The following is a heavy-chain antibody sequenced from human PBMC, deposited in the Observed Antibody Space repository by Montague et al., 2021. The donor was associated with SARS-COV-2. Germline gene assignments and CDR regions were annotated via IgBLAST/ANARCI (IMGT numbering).Heavy chain of an antibody. V-gene: IGHV4-59*01. D-gene: IGHD3-9*01. CDR1: GGSISRYY. CDR3: ARSRENYNILTGYPYYFDY. J-gene: IGHJ4*02. CDR2: IYYSGST. Sequence: SETLSLTCIVSGGSISRYYWNWIRQPPGKGLEWIAYIYYSGSTNYNPSXXSRVTISVDTSKNQFSLKLSSVTAADTAVYYCARSRENYNILTGYPYYFDYWGQGTLVTVSS.